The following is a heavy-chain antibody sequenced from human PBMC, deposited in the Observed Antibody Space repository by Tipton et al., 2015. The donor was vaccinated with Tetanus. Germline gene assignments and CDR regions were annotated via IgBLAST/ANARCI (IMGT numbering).Heavy chain of an antibody. CDR1: DASITNSDFS. CDR2: VDYSGST. V-gene: IGHV4-39*02. J-gene: IGHJ6*02. CDR3: AGLSIASTGTYGLTFYYGKDV. Sequence: TLSLTCTVSDASITNSDFSWGWIRQPPGRGLEWIGSVDYSGSTYYNPSLKSRVAIFVDTSKNHFSLRLSSVTAADAAVYYCAGLSIASTGTYGLTFYYGKDVWGPGTTVTVSS. D-gene: IGHD6-13*01.